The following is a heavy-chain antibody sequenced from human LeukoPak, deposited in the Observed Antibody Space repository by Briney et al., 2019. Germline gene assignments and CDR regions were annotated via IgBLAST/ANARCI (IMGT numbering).Heavy chain of an antibody. CDR3: ARDRIQWLLGASHI. CDR2: VYHTGSA. CDR1: GGSVTNYY. D-gene: IGHD6-19*01. Sequence: KPSETLSLTCTVSGGSVTNYYWSWIRQPPGKGHEYIGYVYHTGSANYNPSLLDRLTISIDTSKNQFSLKLRSVTAADTAVYYCARDRIQWLLGASHIWGQGTMVTVSS. V-gene: IGHV4-59*02. J-gene: IGHJ3*02.